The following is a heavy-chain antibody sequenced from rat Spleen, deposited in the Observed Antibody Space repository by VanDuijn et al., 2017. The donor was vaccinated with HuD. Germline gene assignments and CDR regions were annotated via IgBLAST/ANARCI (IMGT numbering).Heavy chain of an antibody. V-gene: IGHV2-32*01. CDR2: MWSGGNT. CDR1: GFSLTTYH. CDR3: ARANRETYAHFDY. D-gene: IGHD3-4*01. Sequence: QVQLKESGPGLVQPSQTLSLTCTVSGFSLTTYHVSWVRQPPGKSLEWMGIMWSGGNTAYNSALKSRLSITRGISKGQVFLEMNSLQTEDTATYYCARANRETYAHFDYWGQGVMVTVSS. J-gene: IGHJ2*01.